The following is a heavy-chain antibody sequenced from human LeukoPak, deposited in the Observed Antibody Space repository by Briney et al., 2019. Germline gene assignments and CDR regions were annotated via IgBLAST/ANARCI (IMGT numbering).Heavy chain of an antibody. CDR3: AKDIYPSSYNYYGSGTEAAFDI. V-gene: IGHV3-9*03. CDR2: ISWNSGSI. J-gene: IGHJ3*02. Sequence: PGGSLRLSCAATGFTFDDYAMHWVRQAPGKGLEWGSGISWNSGSIGYADSVKGRFTISRDNAKNSLYLQMNSLRAEDMALYYCAKDIYPSSYNYYGSGTEAAFDIWGQGTMVTVSS. D-gene: IGHD3-10*01. CDR1: GFTFDDYA.